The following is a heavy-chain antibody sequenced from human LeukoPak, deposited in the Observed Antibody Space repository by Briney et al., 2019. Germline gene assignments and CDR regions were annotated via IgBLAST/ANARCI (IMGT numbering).Heavy chain of an antibody. CDR1: GFTFNRHG. Sequence: GGSLRLSCVASGFTFNRHGMSWFRQAPGKGLEWVSTVSGSGYNTYYADSVQGRVTISRDNSKNTVYLQMTSLRAEDTAVYYCARADGSGSPSATLSWGQGTLVTVSS. J-gene: IGHJ5*02. CDR3: ARADGSGSPSATLS. D-gene: IGHD3-10*01. CDR2: VSGSGYNT. V-gene: IGHV3-23*01.